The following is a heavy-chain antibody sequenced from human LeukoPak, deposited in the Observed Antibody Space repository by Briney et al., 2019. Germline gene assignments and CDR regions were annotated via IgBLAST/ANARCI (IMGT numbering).Heavy chain of an antibody. CDR3: ARDISPLGVVTATFDI. CDR1: GFTFSSYG. J-gene: IGHJ3*02. Sequence: PGGSLRLSCAASGFTFSSYGMHWVRQAPGKGVEWVAFIRYDGSNKYYADSVKGRFTISRDNSKNTLYLQMNSLRAEDTAVYYCARDISPLGVVTATFDIWGQGTMVTVSS. CDR2: IRYDGSNK. V-gene: IGHV3-30*02. D-gene: IGHD2-21*02.